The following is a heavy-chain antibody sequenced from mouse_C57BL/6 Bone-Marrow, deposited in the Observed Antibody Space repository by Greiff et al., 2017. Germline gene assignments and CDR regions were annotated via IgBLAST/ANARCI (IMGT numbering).Heavy chain of an antibody. V-gene: IGHV1-69*01. J-gene: IGHJ3*01. CDR2: IDPSDSYT. CDR3: ARGGYPFAY. CDR1: GYTFTSYW. D-gene: IGHD3-1*01. Sequence: QVQLQQPGAELVMPGASVKLSCKASGYTFTSYWMHWVKQRPGQGLEWIGEIDPSDSYTNYNQKFKGKSTLTVDKSSSTAYMQLSSLTSEDSAVYYCARGGYPFAYWGQRTLVTVSA.